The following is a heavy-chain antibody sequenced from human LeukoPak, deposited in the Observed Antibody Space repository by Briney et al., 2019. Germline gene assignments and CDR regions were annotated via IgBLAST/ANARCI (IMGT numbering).Heavy chain of an antibody. CDR2: ISSASITI. Sequence: GGSLRLSCAASGVTFDKYSMNWVRQAPGKGLEWVSHISSASITIYYADSVKGRFTISRDNAKSSLYLHMTSLRAEDTALYYCARDYYRSGSYAVDFWGQGTLVTVSS. CDR3: ARDYYRSGSYAVDF. V-gene: IGHV3-48*01. CDR1: GVTFDKYS. D-gene: IGHD3-10*01. J-gene: IGHJ4*02.